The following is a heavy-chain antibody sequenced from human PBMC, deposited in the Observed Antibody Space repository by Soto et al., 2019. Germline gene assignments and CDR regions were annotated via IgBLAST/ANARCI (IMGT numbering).Heavy chain of an antibody. J-gene: IGHJ4*01. Sequence: QVQMVQSGAEVKKPGSSVKFSCKPSGGPSGRFSISWVRQAPGQGLEWMGGTIPTLSVTNYAQKFRGRVTILVDETTRTADMEMSSLSSDDTDIYYCASNSQYCSGGSGDAYWGHGTLVTVSS. D-gene: IGHD2-15*01. CDR2: TIPTLSVT. CDR1: GGPSGRFS. V-gene: IGHV1-69*01. CDR3: ASNSQYCSGGSGDAY.